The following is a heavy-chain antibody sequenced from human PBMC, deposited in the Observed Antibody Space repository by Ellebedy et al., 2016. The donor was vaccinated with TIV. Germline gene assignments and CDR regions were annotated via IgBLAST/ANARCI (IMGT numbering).Heavy chain of an antibody. CDR1: GGSISSGRFY. CDR3: ARVHCSITTCDYYYMDV. V-gene: IGHV4-61*02. Sequence: SETLSLTXSVSGGSISSGRFYWNWFRQPAGKGLEWIGRIFTSGSFNYNPSLMSRITMSVVTSKNQISLRLNSVTAADKAVYYCARVHCSITTCDYYYMDVWGKGTTVTVSS. D-gene: IGHD1-1*01. CDR2: IFTSGSF. J-gene: IGHJ6*03.